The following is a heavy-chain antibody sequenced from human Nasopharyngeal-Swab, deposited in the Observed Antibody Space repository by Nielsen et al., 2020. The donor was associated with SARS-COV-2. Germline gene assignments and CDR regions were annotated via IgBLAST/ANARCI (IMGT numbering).Heavy chain of an antibody. Sequence: ASVKVSCKVSGYTLTELSMHWVRQAPGKGLEWMGGFDPEDGETIYAQKFQGRVTMTEDTSTDTAYMELSSLRSEDTAVYYCATGFATTMVRGVRYYYYGMDVWGQGTTVTVSS. CDR3: ATGFATTMVRGVRYYYYGMDV. V-gene: IGHV1-24*01. D-gene: IGHD3-10*01. CDR2: FDPEDGET. CDR1: GYTLTELS. J-gene: IGHJ6*02.